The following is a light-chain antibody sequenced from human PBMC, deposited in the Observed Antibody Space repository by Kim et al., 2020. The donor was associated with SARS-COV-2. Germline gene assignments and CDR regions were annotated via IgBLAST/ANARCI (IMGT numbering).Light chain of an antibody. V-gene: IGKV3-20*01. CDR3: QHYGSPPYT. CDR2: ATS. CDR1: QRVISNY. J-gene: IGKJ2*01. Sequence: DIVLTPSPGPLSLSPGESANLPCRASQRVISNYLAWYQQKPGQAPRLLIYATSSRATGIPDRFSGSGSGTEFTLTISRLEPEDFAVYYCQHYGSPPYTFGQGTKLEI.